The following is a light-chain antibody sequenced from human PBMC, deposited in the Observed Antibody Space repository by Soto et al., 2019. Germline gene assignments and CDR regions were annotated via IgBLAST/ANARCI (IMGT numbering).Light chain of an antibody. J-gene: IGLJ2*01. Sequence: SVATQPPPVSAAPGQKVTHSRPGNNPHIGNNYVSWYQQLPGTAPKLLIYGNNKRPSGIPDRFSGSKSGTSATLGITGLQTGDEADYYCGTWDSSLSAVVFGRGTKVT. V-gene: IGLV1-51*01. CDR1: NPHIGNNY. CDR3: GTWDSSLSAVV. CDR2: GNN.